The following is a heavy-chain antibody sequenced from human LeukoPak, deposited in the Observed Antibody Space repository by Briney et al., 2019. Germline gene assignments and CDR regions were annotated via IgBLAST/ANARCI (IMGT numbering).Heavy chain of an antibody. V-gene: IGHV3-21*01. D-gene: IGHD6-19*01. CDR3: AKVRWDNSGWYYLDS. CDR2: ITSSSSYI. CDR1: GFTFSSYN. J-gene: IGHJ4*02. Sequence: GGSLRLSCAASGFTFSSYNMNWVRQAPGKGLEWVSSITSSSSYIYYADSVKGRFTISRDNAKNSLYLQMNSLRAEDTAVYYCAKVRWDNSGWYYLDSWGQGTLVTVSS.